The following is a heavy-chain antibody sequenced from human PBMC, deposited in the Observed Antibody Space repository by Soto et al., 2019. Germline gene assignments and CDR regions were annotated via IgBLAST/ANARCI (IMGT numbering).Heavy chain of an antibody. Sequence: ASVKVSCKASGGTFSSYAISWVRQAPGQGLEWMGGIIPIFGTANYAQKFQGRVTITADESTSTAYMELSSLRSEDTAVYYCARANGHVDTAMVTAYFDYWGQGTLVTVSS. J-gene: IGHJ4*02. CDR3: ARANGHVDTAMVTAYFDY. D-gene: IGHD5-18*01. CDR1: GGTFSSYA. V-gene: IGHV1-69*13. CDR2: IIPIFGTA.